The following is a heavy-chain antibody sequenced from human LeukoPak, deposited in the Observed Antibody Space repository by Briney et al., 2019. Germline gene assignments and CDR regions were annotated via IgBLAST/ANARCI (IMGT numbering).Heavy chain of an antibody. CDR1: GGSISSSSYY. J-gene: IGHJ4*02. Sequence: TSETLSLTCIVPGGSISSSSYYWAWIRQSPGKGLEWIGTFSSGGSAYYNPSLTSRVSISKDTSDNQFSLRLYSVTAADTAVYYCPRKQTGTMYDVWGQGTQVTVSS. CDR2: FSSGGSA. CDR3: PRKQTGTMYDV. D-gene: IGHD1-7*01. V-gene: IGHV4-39*07.